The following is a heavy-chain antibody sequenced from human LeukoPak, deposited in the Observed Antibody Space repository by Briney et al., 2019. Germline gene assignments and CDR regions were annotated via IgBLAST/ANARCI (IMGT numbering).Heavy chain of an antibody. D-gene: IGHD1-26*01. J-gene: IGHJ5*02. V-gene: IGHV4-34*01. CDR1: GGSFSGYY. CDR3: ASREDWFDP. Sequence: KPSETPSLTCAVYGGSFSGYYWSWIRQPPGKGLEWIGEINHSGSTNYHPSLKSRVTISVDTSKNQFSLKLSSVTAADTAVYYCASREDWFDPWGQGTLVTVSS. CDR2: INHSGST.